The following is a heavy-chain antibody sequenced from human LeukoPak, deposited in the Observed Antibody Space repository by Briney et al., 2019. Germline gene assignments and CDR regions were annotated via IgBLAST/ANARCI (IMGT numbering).Heavy chain of an antibody. J-gene: IGHJ4*02. D-gene: IGHD6-13*01. CDR2: IKHGGST. Sequence: SGTLSLTCAVSGDSISSGHWWSWVRQPPGKGLERIGEIKHGGSTNYNPSLKSRVTISVDRSKNQCSLKVNSVTAADTAVYYCARSPGYYFDYWGQGTLVTVSS. V-gene: IGHV4-4*02. CDR1: GDSISSGHW. CDR3: ARSPGYYFDY.